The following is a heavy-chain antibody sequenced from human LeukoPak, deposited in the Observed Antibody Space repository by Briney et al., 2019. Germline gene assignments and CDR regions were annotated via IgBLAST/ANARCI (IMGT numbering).Heavy chain of an antibody. D-gene: IGHD3-9*01. J-gene: IGHJ3*02. CDR1: GFTFSSYG. V-gene: IGHV3-30*18. Sequence: GGSLRLSCAASGFTFSSYGMHWVRQAPGKGLEGVAVISYDGSNKYYADSVKGRFTISRDNSKNTLYLQMNSLRAEDTAVYYCAKSLEYYDILTGYYSLYAFDIWGQGTMVTVSS. CDR3: AKSLEYYDILTGYYSLYAFDI. CDR2: ISYDGSNK.